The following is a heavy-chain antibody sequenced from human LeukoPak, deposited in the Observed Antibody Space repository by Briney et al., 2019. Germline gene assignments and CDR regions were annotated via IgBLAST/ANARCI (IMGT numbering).Heavy chain of an antibody. CDR3: ARQNDFWSGYYNPYYYMDV. Sequence: ASVKVSCKASGYTFTGYGISWVRQAPGQGLEWMGWISAYNGNTSYAQKLQGRVTMTTDTSASTAYMELRSLRSDDTAVYYCARQNDFWSGYYNPYYYMDVWGKGTTVTVSS. CDR1: GYTFTGYG. CDR2: ISAYNGNT. J-gene: IGHJ6*03. D-gene: IGHD3-3*01. V-gene: IGHV1-18*01.